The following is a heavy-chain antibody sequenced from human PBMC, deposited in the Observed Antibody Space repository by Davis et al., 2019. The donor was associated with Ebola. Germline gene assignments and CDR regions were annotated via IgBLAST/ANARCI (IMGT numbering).Heavy chain of an antibody. J-gene: IGHJ6*02. CDR3: ARGSRRDLTMIVVNYYYGMDV. V-gene: IGHV1-69*04. Sequence: SVKVSCKASGYTFTSYDINWVRQAPGQGLEWMGRIIPILGIANYAQKFQGRVTITADKSTSTAYMELSSLRSEDTAVYYCARGSRRDLTMIVVNYYYGMDVWGQGTTVTVSS. D-gene: IGHD3-22*01. CDR2: IIPILGIA. CDR1: GYTFTSYD.